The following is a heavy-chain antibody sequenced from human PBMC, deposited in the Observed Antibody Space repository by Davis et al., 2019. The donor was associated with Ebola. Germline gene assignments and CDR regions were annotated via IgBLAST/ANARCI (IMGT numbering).Heavy chain of an antibody. V-gene: IGHV4-4*07. CDR1: GASIITYC. D-gene: IGHD6-19*01. J-gene: IGHJ6*02. Sequence: PSETLSLTCSVSGASIITYCLYWIRQPAGKGLAWVGRFYTSGDTNYNSSLKSRVAMSVDTSTNQFSLKPSSVTAADSAVYYCGRGVAGAGVDVWGQGTTVTVSS. CDR3: GRGVAGAGVDV. CDR2: FYTSGDT.